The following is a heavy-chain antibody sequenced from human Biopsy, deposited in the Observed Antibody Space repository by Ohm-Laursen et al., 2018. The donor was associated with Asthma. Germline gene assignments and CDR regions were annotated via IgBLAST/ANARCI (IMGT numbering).Heavy chain of an antibody. J-gene: IGHJ6*02. V-gene: IGHV1-18*01. D-gene: IGHD3-10*01. CDR2: IGVYNGNT. CDR1: GYTFHSAG. Sequence: ASVKVSCKTSGYTFHSAGITWVRQAPGQGLERMGWIGVYNGNTKLAQKLQDRVTMITDTSTSTAYMELRSLRSDDTAVYFCARAVDYSHYYGIDVWGQGTTVTVS. CDR3: ARAVDYSHYYGIDV.